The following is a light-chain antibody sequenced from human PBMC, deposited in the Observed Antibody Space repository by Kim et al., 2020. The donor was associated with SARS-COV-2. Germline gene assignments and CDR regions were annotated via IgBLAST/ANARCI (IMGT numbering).Light chain of an antibody. CDR1: TGAVTSGYY. CDR2: STT. V-gene: IGLV7-43*01. J-gene: IGLJ3*02. CDR3: LLYYGGDWV. Sequence: VVTQEPSLTVSLGGTVTLTCAASTGAVTSGYYPNWFQQKPGQVPRALIYSTTKKQSWTPARFSGTLLGGKAALTLSGVQPEDEAEYYCLLYYGGDWVFGGGTKLTVL.